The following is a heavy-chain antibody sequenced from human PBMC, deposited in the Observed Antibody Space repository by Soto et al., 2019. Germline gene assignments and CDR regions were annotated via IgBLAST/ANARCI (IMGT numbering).Heavy chain of an antibody. CDR2: IYSGGST. CDR3: AREVRSYDEPNFDY. D-gene: IGHD1-26*01. Sequence: PGGSLRLSCAASGFTVSSNYMSWVRQAPGKGLEWVSVIYSGGSTYYADSVKGRFTISRDNSKNTLYLQMNSLRAEDTAVYYCAREVRSYDEPNFDYWGQGTLVTVSS. V-gene: IGHV3-53*01. J-gene: IGHJ4*02. CDR1: GFTVSSNY.